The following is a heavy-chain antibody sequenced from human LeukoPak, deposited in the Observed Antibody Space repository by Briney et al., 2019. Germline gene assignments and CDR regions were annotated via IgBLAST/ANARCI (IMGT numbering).Heavy chain of an antibody. CDR3: ATWTGITPY. Sequence: GGSLRLSCAASGFTFNSYWMNWVRQAPGKGLEWVANIKQDGAEKYYADSVKGRFTISRDNSKNTLYLQMNSLRAEDTAVYYCATWTGITPYWGQGTLVTVSS. D-gene: IGHD1-20*01. CDR2: IKQDGAEK. J-gene: IGHJ4*02. V-gene: IGHV3-7*01. CDR1: GFTFNSYW.